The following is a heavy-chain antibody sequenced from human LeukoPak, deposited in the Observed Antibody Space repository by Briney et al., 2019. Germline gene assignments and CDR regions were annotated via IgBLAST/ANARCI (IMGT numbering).Heavy chain of an antibody. CDR1: GFTFSSYA. Sequence: PGGSLRLSCAASGFTFSSYAMSWVRQAPGKGLEWVSAISGSGGSTYYADSVKGRFTISRDNSKNTLYPQMNSLRAEDTAVYYCAKVWYYGSGSSYWGQGTLVTVSS. CDR2: ISGSGGST. D-gene: IGHD3-10*01. J-gene: IGHJ4*02. CDR3: AKVWYYGSGSSY. V-gene: IGHV3-23*01.